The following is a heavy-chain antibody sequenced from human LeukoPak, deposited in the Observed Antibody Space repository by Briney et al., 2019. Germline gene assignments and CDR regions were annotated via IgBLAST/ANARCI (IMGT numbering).Heavy chain of an antibody. CDR3: AGLRGAGSWYFDL. V-gene: IGHV4-39*07. D-gene: IGHD3-10*01. J-gene: IGHJ2*01. CDR1: GGSISSSSYY. CDR2: IFYSGST. Sequence: SETLSLTCTVSGGSISSSSYYWGWIRQPPGKGLEWLGSIFYSGSTYYNTSLKSRVTISVETSKNQFSLKLTSVPAADPVVFSCAGLRGAGSWYFDLWGRGTVVTVSS.